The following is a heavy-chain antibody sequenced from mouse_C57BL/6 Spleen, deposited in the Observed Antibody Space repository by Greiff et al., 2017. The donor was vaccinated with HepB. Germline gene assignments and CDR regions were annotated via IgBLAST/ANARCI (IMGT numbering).Heavy chain of an antibody. J-gene: IGHJ4*01. CDR2: ISDGGSYT. D-gene: IGHD2-5*01. V-gene: IGHV5-4*01. CDR3: AREDSKGAMDY. CDR1: GFTFSSYA. Sequence: EVHVVESGGGLVKPGGSLKLSCAASGFTFSSYAMSWVRQTPEKRLEWVATISDGGSYTYYPDNVKGRFTISRDNAKNNLYLQMSHLKSEDTAMYYCAREDSKGAMDYWGQGTSVTVSS.